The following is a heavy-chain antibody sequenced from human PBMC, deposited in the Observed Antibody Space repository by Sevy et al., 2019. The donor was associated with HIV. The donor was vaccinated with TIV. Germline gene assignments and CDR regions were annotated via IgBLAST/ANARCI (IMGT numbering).Heavy chain of an antibody. Sequence: GESLKISCAASGFTFSSYSMNWVRQAPGKGLEWVSSISSSGSYIYYADSVKGRFTISRDNAKNSLYLQMNSLRAEDTAVYYCARDREYGYVWGSSGDAFDIWGQGTMVTVSS. V-gene: IGHV3-21*01. CDR2: ISSSGSYI. CDR1: GFTFSSYS. J-gene: IGHJ3*02. D-gene: IGHD3-16*01. CDR3: ARDREYGYVWGSSGDAFDI.